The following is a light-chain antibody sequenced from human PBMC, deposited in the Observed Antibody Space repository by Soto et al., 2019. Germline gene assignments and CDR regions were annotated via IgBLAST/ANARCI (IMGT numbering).Light chain of an antibody. CDR1: QSVTTK. CDR2: DAS. CDR3: QQFSSYPLT. J-gene: IGKJ4*01. V-gene: IGKV3-15*01. Sequence: EILMTQSPATLSVSPGEGASLSCRVSQSVTTKLAWYQQRPGQPPRLLIYDASTRATGVPATFSGGGSGTDFTLTISRLEPEDFAVYYCQQFSSYPLTFGGGTKVDVK.